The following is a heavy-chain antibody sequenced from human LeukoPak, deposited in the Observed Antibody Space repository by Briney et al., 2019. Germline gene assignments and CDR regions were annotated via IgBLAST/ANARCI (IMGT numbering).Heavy chain of an antibody. CDR3: ARRGAYYDSSGYYGY. V-gene: IGHV3-48*03. CDR1: GFTFSSYE. D-gene: IGHD3-22*01. Sequence: QPGGSLRLSCAASGFTFSSYEMNWVRQAPGKGLEWVSYISSSGSTVKYADSVKGRFTLSRDNAKNSLYLQMNSLRAEDTAVYYCARRGAYYDSSGYYGYWGQGTLVTVSS. CDR2: ISSSGSTV. J-gene: IGHJ4*02.